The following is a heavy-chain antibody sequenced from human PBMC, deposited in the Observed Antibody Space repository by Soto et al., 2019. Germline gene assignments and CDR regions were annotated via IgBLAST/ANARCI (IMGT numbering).Heavy chain of an antibody. J-gene: IGHJ4*02. CDR2: IIPIFGTA. Sequence: GASVKVSCKASGGTFSSYAISWVRQAPGQGLEWMGGIIPIFGTANYAQKFQGRVTITADESTSTAYMELSSLRSEDTAVYYCAREMGSGSLGYFDYWGQGTLVTVSS. CDR1: GGTFSSYA. D-gene: IGHD1-26*01. V-gene: IGHV1-69*13. CDR3: AREMGSGSLGYFDY.